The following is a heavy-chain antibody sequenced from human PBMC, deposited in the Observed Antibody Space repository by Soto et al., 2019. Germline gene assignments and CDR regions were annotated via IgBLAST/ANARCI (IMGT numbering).Heavy chain of an antibody. CDR1: GFTFSSYS. CDR2: ISSSSSYI. Sequence: PGGSLRLSCAASGFTFSSYSMNWVRQAPGKGLEWVSSISSSSSYIYYADSVKGRFTISRDNAKNSLYLQMNSLRAEDTAVYYCARARSPRGGYSKHWGQATLVTVSS. D-gene: IGHD3-10*01. J-gene: IGHJ1*01. CDR3: ARARSPRGGYSKH. V-gene: IGHV3-21*01.